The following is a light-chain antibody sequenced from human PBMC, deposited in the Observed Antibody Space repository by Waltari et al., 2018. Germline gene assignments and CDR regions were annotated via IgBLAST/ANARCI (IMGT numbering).Light chain of an antibody. V-gene: IGLV2-14*03. CDR3: SSYTSTNTVI. Sequence: QSALTQPASVSGSPGQSITISCTGTSSDIGGYNYVSWYQHHPGQAPKLMIFDVTKRPSGVSYRFSGSKSGNTASLTISGLHTDDESDYYCSSYTSTNTVIFGGGTKVTVL. J-gene: IGLJ2*01. CDR2: DVT. CDR1: SSDIGGYNY.